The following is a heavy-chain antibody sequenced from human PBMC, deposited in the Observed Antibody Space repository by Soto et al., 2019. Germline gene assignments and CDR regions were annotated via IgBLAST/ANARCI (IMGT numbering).Heavy chain of an antibody. CDR3: AKDLVDYGYLRRYPI. CDR2: ISGSGGST. V-gene: IGHV3-23*01. D-gene: IGHD4-17*01. CDR1: GFTFSSYA. J-gene: IGHJ4*02. Sequence: EVQLLESGGGLVQPGGSLRLSCAASGFTFSSYAMSWVRQAPGKGLEWVSAISGSGGSTCYADSVKGRFTISRDNTKNTLYLQMNSLRAEDTAVYYCAKDLVDYGYLRRYPIWGQGSLVTGSS.